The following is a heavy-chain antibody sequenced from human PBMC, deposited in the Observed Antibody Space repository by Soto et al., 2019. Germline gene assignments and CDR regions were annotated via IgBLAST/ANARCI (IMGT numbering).Heavy chain of an antibody. CDR2: IIPTFGTA. D-gene: IGHD3-10*01. CDR3: ARDPLGESKPYYGMDV. Sequence: XSVKVSCKASGGTFSSYAISWVRQAPGQGLEWMGGIIPTFGTANYAQKFQGRVTITADESTSTAYMELSSLRSEDTAVYYCARDPLGESKPYYGMDVWGQGTTVTVS. J-gene: IGHJ6*02. CDR1: GGTFSSYA. V-gene: IGHV1-69*13.